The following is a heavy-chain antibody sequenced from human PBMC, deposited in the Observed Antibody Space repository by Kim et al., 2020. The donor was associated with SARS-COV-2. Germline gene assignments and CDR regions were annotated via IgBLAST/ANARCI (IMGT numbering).Heavy chain of an antibody. J-gene: IGHJ3*02. CDR1: GYSFTSSW. Sequence: GESLKISCKGSGYSFTSSWIGWVRQMPGKGLEWMGIIYPGDSDTRYSPSFQGQVTISADKSISTAYLQWSSLKASDIAMYYCARLQSGIISGGGFDIWGQGTMVTVSS. CDR2: IYPGDSDT. CDR3: ARLQSGIISGGGFDI. V-gene: IGHV5-51*01. D-gene: IGHD3-16*01.